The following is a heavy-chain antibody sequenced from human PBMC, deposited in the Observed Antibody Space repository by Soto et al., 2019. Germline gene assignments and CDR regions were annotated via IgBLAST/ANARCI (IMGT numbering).Heavy chain of an antibody. CDR3: ARHQSGSSFDY. CDR2: IYYSGST. V-gene: IGHV4-59*08. J-gene: IGHJ4*02. Sequence: QVQLQESGPGLVKPSETLSLTCTVSGGSISSYYWSWIRQPPGKGLEWFGYIYYSGSTNYNPSLKSRVTISVDTSKNQFSLKLSSVTAADTAVYYCARHQSGSSFDYWGQGTLVTVSS. D-gene: IGHD1-26*01. CDR1: GGSISSYY.